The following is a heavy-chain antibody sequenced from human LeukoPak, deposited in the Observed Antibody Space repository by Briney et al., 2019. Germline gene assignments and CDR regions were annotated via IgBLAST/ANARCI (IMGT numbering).Heavy chain of an antibody. Sequence: PSETLSLTCIISGGSISSYYWSWIRQPPGKGLEWIGYIYYSGSTNSNPSLKSRVTISVDTSKNQFSLKLSSVTAADTAVYYCARGFHYDFWSGSWFDPWGQGTLVTVSS. CDR3: ARGFHYDFWSGSWFDP. V-gene: IGHV4-59*01. D-gene: IGHD3-3*01. J-gene: IGHJ5*02. CDR1: GGSISSYY. CDR2: IYYSGST.